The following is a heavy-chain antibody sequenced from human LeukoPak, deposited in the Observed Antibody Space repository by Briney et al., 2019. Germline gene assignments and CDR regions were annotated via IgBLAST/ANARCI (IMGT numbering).Heavy chain of an antibody. V-gene: IGHV3-7*01. Sequence: QPAGSLRLSCAASGFTFSSYWMSWVRHAPGKGLEWAANIKQDGSEKYYVDSVKGRFTISRDNAKNSLYLQMNSLKAEDPAVYYCARRKFSGTDSSYYYYYYMDVWGKRTTVTVSS. CDR1: GFTFSSYW. J-gene: IGHJ6*03. D-gene: IGHD1-26*01. CDR2: IKQDGSEK. CDR3: ARRKFSGTDSSYYYYYYMDV.